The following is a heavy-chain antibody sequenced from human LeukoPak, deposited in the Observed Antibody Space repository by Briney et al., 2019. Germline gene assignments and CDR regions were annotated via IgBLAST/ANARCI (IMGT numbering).Heavy chain of an antibody. J-gene: IGHJ4*02. CDR1: GFTFSSYV. CDR2: IRISSDST. D-gene: IGHD5-18*01. V-gene: IGHV3-23*01. CDR3: ARVDTAMIKAFDY. Sequence: PGGSPRHSCAASGFTFSSYVMSWVRQAPGKGLEWVSTIRISSDSTYYTDSVKGRFTISRDNSKNTLYMQMNSLRAEDTAVYYCARVDTAMIKAFDYWGQGTLVTVSS.